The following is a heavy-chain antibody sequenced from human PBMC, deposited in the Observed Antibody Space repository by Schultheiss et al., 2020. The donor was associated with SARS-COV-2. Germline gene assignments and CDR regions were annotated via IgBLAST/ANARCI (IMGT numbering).Heavy chain of an antibody. V-gene: IGHV3-64D*06. CDR1: GFTFSSYA. CDR2: ISSNGGST. Sequence: GGSLRLSCSASGFTFSSYAMHWVRQAPGKGLEYVSAISSNGGSTYYADSVKGRFTISRDNSKNTLYLQMSSLRAEDTAVYYCAKDSERGFDAFDIWGQGTMVTVSS. D-gene: IGHD3-16*01. J-gene: IGHJ3*02. CDR3: AKDSERGFDAFDI.